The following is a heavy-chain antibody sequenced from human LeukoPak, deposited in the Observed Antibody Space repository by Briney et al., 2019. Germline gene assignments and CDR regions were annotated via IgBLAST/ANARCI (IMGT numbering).Heavy chain of an antibody. CDR1: GGTFSSYA. D-gene: IGHD3-22*01. V-gene: IGHV1-69*04. CDR3: ASLSVGYSYGMDV. J-gene: IGHJ6*02. Sequence: ASVKVSCKASGGTFSSYAISWVRQAPGQGLEWMGRIIPILGIANYAQKFQGRATITADKSTSTAYMELSSLRSEDTAVYYCASLSVGYSYGMDVWGQGTTVTVSS. CDR2: IIPILGIA.